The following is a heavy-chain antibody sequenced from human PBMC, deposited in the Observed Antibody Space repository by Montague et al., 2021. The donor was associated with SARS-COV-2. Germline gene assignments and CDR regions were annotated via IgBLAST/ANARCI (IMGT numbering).Heavy chain of an antibody. V-gene: IGHV4-34*01. CDR1: GGSFSRYY. Sequence: SETLSLTCAVSGGSFSRYYWSWIRQPPGKGLERIGEISQSGNTKYNPSLQSRVSISLDTSRNQFSLKVNSVTAADTAIYYCARLGDGIVPSPILGLGPYYSFYYMDVWGKGTTVTVSS. D-gene: IGHD7-27*01. CDR3: ARLGDGIVPSPILGLGPYYSFYYMDV. J-gene: IGHJ6*03. CDR2: ISQSGNT.